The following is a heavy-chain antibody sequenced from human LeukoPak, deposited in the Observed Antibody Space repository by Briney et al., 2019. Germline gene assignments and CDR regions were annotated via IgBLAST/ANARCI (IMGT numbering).Heavy chain of an antibody. V-gene: IGHV4-38-2*01. CDR3: ARGVTMVRGAAYFDY. CDR1: GYSISSGYY. J-gene: IGHJ4*02. Sequence: SETLSLTCAVSGYSISSGYYWGWIRQPPGKGLEWIGSIYHSGSTYYNPSLKSRVTISVDTSKNQFSLKLSSVTAADTAVYYCARGVTMVRGAAYFDYWGQGTLATVSS. CDR2: IYHSGST. D-gene: IGHD3-10*01.